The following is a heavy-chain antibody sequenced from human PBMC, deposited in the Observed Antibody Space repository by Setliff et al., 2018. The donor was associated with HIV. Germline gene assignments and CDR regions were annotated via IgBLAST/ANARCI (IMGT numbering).Heavy chain of an antibody. CDR1: GFSFSAYG. CDR3: AKAGGGILYFYYMDV. J-gene: IGHJ6*03. D-gene: IGHD2-15*01. CDR2: IWYDGSKK. Sequence: GGSLRLSCVASGFSFSAYGMYWIRQAPGKGLEWVAFIWYDGSKKYYADSVKGRFTISRDNSKNTLSLQLNSLTAEDSAVYYCAKAGGGILYFYYMDVWGKGTTVTVSS. V-gene: IGHV3-30*02.